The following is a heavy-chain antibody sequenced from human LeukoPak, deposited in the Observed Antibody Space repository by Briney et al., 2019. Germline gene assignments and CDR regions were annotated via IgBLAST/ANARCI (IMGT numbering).Heavy chain of an antibody. CDR2: INPSGGST. D-gene: IGHD3-10*01. CDR3: ARDLNSYYYGSGSYSPPNDY. V-gene: IGHV1-46*01. Sequence: ASVKVSCKASGYTFTSYYMHWVRQAPGQGLEWMGIINPSGGSTSYAQKLQGRVTMTRDTSTSTVYMELSSLRSEDTAVYYCARDLNSYYYGSGSYSPPNDYWGQGTLVTVSS. J-gene: IGHJ4*02. CDR1: GYTFTSYY.